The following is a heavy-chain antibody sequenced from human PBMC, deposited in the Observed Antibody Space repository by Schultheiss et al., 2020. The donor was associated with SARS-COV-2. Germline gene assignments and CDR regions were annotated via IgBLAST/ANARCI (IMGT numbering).Heavy chain of an antibody. CDR1: GFTFSSYS. CDR2: ISSSSSTI. V-gene: IGHV3-48*04. CDR3: ARDTRPTLWFGESENDYYYYGMDV. Sequence: GGSLRLSCAASGFTFSSYSMNWVRQAPGKGLEWVSYISSSSSTIYYADSVKGRFTISRDNAKNSLYLQMNSLRAEDTAVYYCARDTRPTLWFGESENDYYYYGMDVWGQGTTVTVSS. J-gene: IGHJ6*02. D-gene: IGHD3-10*01.